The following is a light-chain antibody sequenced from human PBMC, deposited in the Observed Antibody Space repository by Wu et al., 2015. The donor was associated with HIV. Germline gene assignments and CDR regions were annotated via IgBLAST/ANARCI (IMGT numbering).Light chain of an antibody. CDR3: QQYEHWPPLT. CDR2: AAS. CDR1: QGVGEY. V-gene: IGKV3-15*01. J-gene: IGKJ4*01. Sequence: EVVLTQSPATLSLSPGDSATLSCRASQGVGEYVAWYQQKPGQAPRLLVSAASTRASGVPARFSGSGSGTEFALTIDSLQSEDSAIYFCQQYEHWPPLTFGGGTTVEI.